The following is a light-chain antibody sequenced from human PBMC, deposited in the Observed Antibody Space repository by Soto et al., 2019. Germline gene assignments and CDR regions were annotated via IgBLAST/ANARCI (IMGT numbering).Light chain of an antibody. CDR2: AAS. CDR3: QQSYSTPLA. J-gene: IGKJ4*01. V-gene: IGKV1-39*01. Sequence: IQMTQSPSSLSASVGDRVTITCRASQSISSYLNWYQQKPGKAPKLLIYAASSLQSGVPSGFSGSGSGTDFTLTISSLRPEDFATYYCQQSYSTPLAFGPGNKVQIX. CDR1: QSISSY.